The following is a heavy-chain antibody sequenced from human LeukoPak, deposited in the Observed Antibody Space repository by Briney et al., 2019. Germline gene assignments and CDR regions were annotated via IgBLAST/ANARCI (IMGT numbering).Heavy chain of an antibody. J-gene: IGHJ4*02. D-gene: IGHD1-26*01. CDR1: GFSFSSYG. CDR3: AKDEMRWELLSD. Sequence: GGSLRLSCAASGFSFSSYGMHRVRQAPGKGLEWVAFIRYDGGNKYYADSVKGRFTISRDNSKNTLYLQMNSLRVEDTAVYYCAKDEMRWELLSDWGQGTLVTVSS. CDR2: IRYDGGNK. V-gene: IGHV3-30*02.